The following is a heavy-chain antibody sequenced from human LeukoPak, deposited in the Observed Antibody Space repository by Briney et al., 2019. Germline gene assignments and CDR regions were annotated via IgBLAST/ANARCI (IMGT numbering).Heavy chain of an antibody. Sequence: SQTLSLTCAVSGGSISSGGYSWSWIRQPPGKGLEWIGYIYHSGSTCYNPSLKSRVTISVDRSKNQFSLKLSSVTAADTAVYYCARGGEMEDNYFDYWGQGTLVTVSS. CDR1: GGSISSGGYS. J-gene: IGHJ4*02. CDR3: ARGGEMEDNYFDY. D-gene: IGHD3-16*01. V-gene: IGHV4-30-2*01. CDR2: IYHSGST.